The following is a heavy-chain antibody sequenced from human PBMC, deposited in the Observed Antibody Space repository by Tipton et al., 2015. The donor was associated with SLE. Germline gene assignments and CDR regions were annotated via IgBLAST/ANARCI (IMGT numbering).Heavy chain of an antibody. V-gene: IGHV4-59*01. J-gene: IGHJ2*01. Sequence: TLSLTCTVSGGSISSYYWSWIRQPPGKRPEWAGYIYHTKYNPSLSGYTNYNPSLKSRLTISVDSSKNQLSLRLTSVTAADTAGYYCARSGSSGWFFDLWGRGTLVTVSS. CDR2: IYHTKYNPSLSGYT. CDR3: ARSGSSGWFFDL. CDR1: GGSISSYY.